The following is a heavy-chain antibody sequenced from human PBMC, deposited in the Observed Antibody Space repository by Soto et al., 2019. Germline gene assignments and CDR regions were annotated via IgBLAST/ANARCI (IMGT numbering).Heavy chain of an antibody. V-gene: IGHV3-48*03. CDR3: ARETHFIDY. CDR1: GFTFSSYE. CDR2: ISSTGTSM. J-gene: IGHJ4*02. Sequence: VQLVESGGDLVQPGGSLRLSCAASGFTFSSYEMNWVRQAPGKGLEWVSYISSTGTSMDYADSVKGRFTISRDNAKNALHLQLNSLRDEDTAVYYWARETHFIDYWGQGTLGSVSA.